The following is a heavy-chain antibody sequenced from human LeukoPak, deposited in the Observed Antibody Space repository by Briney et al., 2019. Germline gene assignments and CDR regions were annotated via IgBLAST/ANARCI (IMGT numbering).Heavy chain of an antibody. Sequence: PGGSLRLSCAASGFTFSSYSMNWVRQAPGKGLEWVSYISHSSSYIYYADSVKGRFTISRDNAKNSLYLQMNSLRAEDTAVYYCARFGEVYGMDVWGQGTTVTVSS. J-gene: IGHJ6*02. CDR1: GFTFSSYS. CDR2: ISHSSSYI. D-gene: IGHD2-21*01. CDR3: ARFGEVYGMDV. V-gene: IGHV3-21*01.